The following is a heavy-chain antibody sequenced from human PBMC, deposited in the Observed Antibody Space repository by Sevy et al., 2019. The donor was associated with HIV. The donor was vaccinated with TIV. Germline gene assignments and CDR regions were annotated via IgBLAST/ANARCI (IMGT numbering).Heavy chain of an antibody. J-gene: IGHJ4*02. Sequence: GGSLRLSCAASGFIFSTFGMHWVRHTPDKGLEWVAFIRYDGSDKFYADSVKGRFIISRDNSKNTLFLQMNSLRGEDTAVCYCAKERQLAAFDYWGQGTLVTVSS. V-gene: IGHV3-30*02. D-gene: IGHD1-1*01. CDR2: IRYDGSDK. CDR1: GFIFSTFG. CDR3: AKERQLAAFDY.